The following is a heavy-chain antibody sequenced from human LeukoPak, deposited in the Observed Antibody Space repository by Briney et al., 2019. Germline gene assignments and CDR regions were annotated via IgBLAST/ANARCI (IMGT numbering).Heavy chain of an antibody. CDR1: GFTFSSYA. CDR3: ARRLSLRFDAFAV. V-gene: IGHV3-30-3*01. J-gene: IGHJ3*01. CDR2: ISYDGSNK. Sequence: PGGSLRLSCAASGFTFSSYAMHWVRQAPGKGLEWVAVISYDGSNKYYADSVKGRFTISRDTSKNTLFLQMNSLRAEDTALYFCARRLSLRFDAFAVWGPGTVATVSS. D-gene: IGHD3-3*01.